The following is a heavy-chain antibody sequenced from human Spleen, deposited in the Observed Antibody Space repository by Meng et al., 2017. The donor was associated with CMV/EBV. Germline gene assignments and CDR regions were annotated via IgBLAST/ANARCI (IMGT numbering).Heavy chain of an antibody. CDR1: TLNSYT. V-gene: IGHV1-69*05. D-gene: IGHD1-14*01. J-gene: IGHJ4*02. CDR2: IIPIFPAT. CDR3: AREPEATYPEYTGYYFDY. Sequence: TLNSYTLNWVRQAPGQGLEWMGRIIPIFPATNYAQKFQGRVTITTDESTSTAYMELSSLTSDDTAVYYCAREPEATYPEYTGYYFDYWGQGTLVTVSS.